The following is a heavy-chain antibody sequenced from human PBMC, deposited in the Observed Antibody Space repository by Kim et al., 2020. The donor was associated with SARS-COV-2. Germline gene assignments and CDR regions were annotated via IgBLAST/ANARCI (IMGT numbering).Heavy chain of an antibody. CDR1: GYTFTGYY. CDR3: ARWFGSLQNWFDP. CDR2: INPNNGAT. Sequence: ASVKVSCKASGYTFTGYYIHWVRQAPGQGLEWMGRINPNNGATNYAQKFQGRVTLTRDTSISTAYMELSGLRSDDTAVYYCARWFGSLQNWFDPWGQGTLVTASS. D-gene: IGHD3-16*01. V-gene: IGHV1-2*06. J-gene: IGHJ5*02.